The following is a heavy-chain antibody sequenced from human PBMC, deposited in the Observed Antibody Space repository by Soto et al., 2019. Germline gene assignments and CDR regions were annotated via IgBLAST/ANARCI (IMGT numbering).Heavy chain of an antibody. CDR3: ARRYSSAFDI. CDR1: GASISSGDYY. D-gene: IGHD6-13*01. Sequence: SETLSLTCNVSGASISSGDYYWSWIRQPPGKGLEWIGYIYFSESTSYNPSLKSRVTISGDKSKNQFSLRVTSVTAADTAVYYCARRYSSAFDIWGQGTMVTVSS. J-gene: IGHJ3*02. CDR2: IYFSEST. V-gene: IGHV4-30-4*01.